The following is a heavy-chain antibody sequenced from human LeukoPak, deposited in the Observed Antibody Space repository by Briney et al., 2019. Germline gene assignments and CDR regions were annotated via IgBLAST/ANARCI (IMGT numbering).Heavy chain of an antibody. V-gene: IGHV4-34*01. CDR2: INHSGST. J-gene: IGHJ4*02. D-gene: IGHD3-3*01. CDR3: ASFLITIFGVEDY. Sequence: SETLSLTCAVYGGPFSGYYWSWIRQPPGKGLEWIGEINHSGSTNYNPSLKSRVTISVDTSKNQFSLKLSSVTAADTAVYYCASFLITIFGVEDYWGQGTLVTVSS. CDR1: GGPFSGYY.